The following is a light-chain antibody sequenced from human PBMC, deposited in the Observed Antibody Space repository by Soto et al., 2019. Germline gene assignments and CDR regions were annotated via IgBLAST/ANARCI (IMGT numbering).Light chain of an antibody. CDR1: QRIGSW. CDR2: DAS. J-gene: IGKJ2*01. CDR3: QQYNTYSEYT. V-gene: IGKV1-5*01. Sequence: DIQMTQSPSTLSASVGDRVTITCRASQRIGSWLAWYQQKPGNAPKLLIYDASSLESGVPLRFSGSGSGTEFTLTIISLQPEDVATYYCQQYNTYSEYTFGQGTKLEIK.